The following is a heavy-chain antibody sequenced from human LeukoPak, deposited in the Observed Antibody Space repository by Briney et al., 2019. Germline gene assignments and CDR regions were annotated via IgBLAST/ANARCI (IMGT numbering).Heavy chain of an antibody. CDR2: ISSGGSTI. V-gene: IGHV3-48*04. J-gene: IGHJ3*02. CDR3: ARDGDYSGSNDDAFDI. Sequence: PGGSLRLSCAASGFTFSSYNMNWVRQAPGKGLEWVSYISSGGSTIYYADSVKGRFTISRDNAKNSLYLQMNSLRAEDTAVYYCARDGDYSGSNDDAFDIWGQGTMVTVSS. CDR1: GFTFSSYN. D-gene: IGHD1-26*01.